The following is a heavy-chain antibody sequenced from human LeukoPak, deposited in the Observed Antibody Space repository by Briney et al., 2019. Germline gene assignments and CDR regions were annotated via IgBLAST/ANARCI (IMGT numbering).Heavy chain of an antibody. Sequence: SETLSLTCAVYGASFCGYYWSWIRQSPGKGLEWIGEINHSGTTNYNPSLKSRVTMSVDTSKNQFSLKLSSVTAADTAVYYCARDLGVTIFGLSNGMDVWGQGTTVTVSS. D-gene: IGHD3-3*01. CDR2: INHSGTT. J-gene: IGHJ6*02. CDR1: GASFCGYY. V-gene: IGHV4-34*01. CDR3: ARDLGVTIFGLSNGMDV.